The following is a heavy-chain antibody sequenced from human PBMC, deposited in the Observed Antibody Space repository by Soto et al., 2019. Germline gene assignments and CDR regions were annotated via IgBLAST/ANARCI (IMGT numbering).Heavy chain of an antibody. CDR3: ARHIHNQGFEYYFDS. J-gene: IGHJ4*02. V-gene: IGHV4-39*01. CDR1: GGSITSSGSA. Sequence: QLQLQESGPGLVKPSETLSLTCNASGGSITSSGSAWGWIRQSPGKGLEWIGTIDYSGNIYYIPSLKSRITISVYTSKNQISLKLRSVTAADTAVYYCARHIHNQGFEYYFDSWGQGTLVTVSS. CDR2: IDYSGNI. D-gene: IGHD1-1*01.